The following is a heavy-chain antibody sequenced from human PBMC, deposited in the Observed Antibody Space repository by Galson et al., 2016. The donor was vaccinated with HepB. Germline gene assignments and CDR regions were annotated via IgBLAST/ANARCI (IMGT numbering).Heavy chain of an antibody. CDR2: ISGSGSSR. Sequence: SLRLSCAASGFNFGSYSMNWVRQAPGKGLEWVSYISGSGSSRHYVGSVKGRFTISRDNAKNSLYLQLNTLRDEDTAVYYCAREKVYDFWSGYYTIRGYLDYWGQGTLVTVSS. CDR3: AREKVYDFWSGYYTIRGYLDY. V-gene: IGHV3-48*02. J-gene: IGHJ4*02. CDR1: GFNFGSYS. D-gene: IGHD3-3*01.